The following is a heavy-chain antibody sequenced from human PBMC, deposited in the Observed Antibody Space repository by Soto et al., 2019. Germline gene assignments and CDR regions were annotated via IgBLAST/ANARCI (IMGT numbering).Heavy chain of an antibody. CDR2: AHHSGRT. Sequence: QVQLQESGPGLVKPSGTLSLTCTVSGGSMSSSNWWNWVRQSPGKGLEWIGEAHHSGRTNYNPSLKSRVTISVDKSNNHFSLKLSSVTAADTAVYYCAVSEAPGLDYWGQGTLVTVSS. D-gene: IGHD6-6*01. V-gene: IGHV4-4*02. CDR3: AVSEAPGLDY. J-gene: IGHJ4*02. CDR1: GGSMSSSNW.